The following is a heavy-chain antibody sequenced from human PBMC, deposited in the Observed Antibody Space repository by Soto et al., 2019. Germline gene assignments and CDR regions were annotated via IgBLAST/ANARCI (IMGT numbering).Heavy chain of an antibody. D-gene: IGHD3-9*01. CDR3: ARHAPKYYDILTGYYEYFDY. V-gene: IGHV4-39*01. CDR1: GGSISSSSYY. Sequence: SETLSLTCTVSGGSISSSSYYWGWIRQPPGKGLEWIGSIYYSGSTYYNPSLKSRVTISVDTSKNQFSLKLSSVTAADTAVYYCARHAPKYYDILTGYYEYFDYWGQGTLVTVSS. J-gene: IGHJ4*02. CDR2: IYYSGST.